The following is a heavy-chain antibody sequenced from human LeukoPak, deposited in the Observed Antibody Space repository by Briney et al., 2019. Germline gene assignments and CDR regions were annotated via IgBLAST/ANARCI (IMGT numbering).Heavy chain of an antibody. D-gene: IGHD5-12*01. V-gene: IGHV3-21*01. CDR1: GFTFSSYS. J-gene: IGHJ4*02. Sequence: GESLKISCAASGFTFSSYSMNWVRQAPGKGLEWVSSISSSSSYIYYADSVKGRFTISRDNAKNSLYLQMNSLRAEDTAVYYCARDRYSGYGAFDYWGQGTLVTVSS. CDR3: ARDRYSGYGAFDY. CDR2: ISSSSSYI.